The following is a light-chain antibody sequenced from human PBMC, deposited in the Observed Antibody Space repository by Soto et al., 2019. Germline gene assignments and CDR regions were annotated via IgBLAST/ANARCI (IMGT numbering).Light chain of an antibody. V-gene: IGKV3-20*01. CDR3: QHYESSPPSFT. Sequence: EIVLTQSPGTLSLSPGERVTLSCRASQSLTSSYLAWYQQKPGQAPRLLIYGASSRATGIADRFSGSGSGTDFTLTISRLEPEDFAVYYCQHYESSPPSFTFGQGTKLEIK. CDR1: QSLTSSY. J-gene: IGKJ2*01. CDR2: GAS.